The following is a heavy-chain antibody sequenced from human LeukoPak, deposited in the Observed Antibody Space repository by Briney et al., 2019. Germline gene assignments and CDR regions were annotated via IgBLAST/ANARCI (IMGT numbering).Heavy chain of an antibody. CDR3: ASGGDYEVIDY. J-gene: IGHJ4*02. CDR2: IYHSGST. V-gene: IGHV4-30-2*02. Sequence: PSQTLSLTCAVSGGSISSGGYSWSWIRQPPGXGLEWIGYIYHSGSTYYNPSLKSRVTISVDTSKNQFSLKLSSVTAADTAVYYCASGGDYEVIDYWGQGTLVTVSS. D-gene: IGHD4-17*01. CDR1: GGSISSGGYS.